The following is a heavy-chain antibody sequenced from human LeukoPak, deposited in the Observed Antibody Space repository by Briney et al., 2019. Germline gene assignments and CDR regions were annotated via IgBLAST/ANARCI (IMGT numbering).Heavy chain of an antibody. CDR2: IYSGGST. CDR1: GFTVSSNY. D-gene: IGHD3-22*01. V-gene: IGHV3-66*01. CDR3: ARDPTYYYDSSGYLYYGMDV. Sequence: PGGSLRLSCAASGFTVSSNYMSWVRQAPGKGLEWVSVIYSGGSTYYADSVKGRFTISRDNSKNTLYLQMNSLRAEDTAVYYCARDPTYYYDSSGYLYYGMDVWGQGTTVTVSS. J-gene: IGHJ6*02.